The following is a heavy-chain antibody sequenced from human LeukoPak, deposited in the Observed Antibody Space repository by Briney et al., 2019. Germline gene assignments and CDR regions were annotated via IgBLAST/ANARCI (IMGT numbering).Heavy chain of an antibody. CDR2: IYTSGST. CDR1: GGSISSYY. J-gene: IGHJ3*02. CDR3: AREAYCSSTSCYSGAFDI. V-gene: IGHV4-4*07. D-gene: IGHD2-2*01. Sequence: PSETLSLTCTVSGGSISSYYWSWIRQPAGKGLEWIGRIYTSGSTNYNPSLKSRVTMSVDTSKNQFSLKLSSVTAADTAVYYCAREAYCSSTSCYSGAFDIWGQGTMVTVSS.